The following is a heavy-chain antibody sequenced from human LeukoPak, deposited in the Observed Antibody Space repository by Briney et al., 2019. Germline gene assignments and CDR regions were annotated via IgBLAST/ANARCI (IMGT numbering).Heavy chain of an antibody. CDR1: GFTFSSYA. CDR3: AKAWGLLHDAFDI. D-gene: IGHD3-22*01. J-gene: IGHJ3*02. CDR2: ISGSGGST. V-gene: IGHV3-23*01. Sequence: GGSLRLSCAASGFTFSSYAMSWVRQAPGKGLEWVSAISGSGGSTYYADSVKGRFTISRDNSKNTPYLQMNSLRAEDTAVYYCAKAWGLLHDAFDIWGQGTMVTVSS.